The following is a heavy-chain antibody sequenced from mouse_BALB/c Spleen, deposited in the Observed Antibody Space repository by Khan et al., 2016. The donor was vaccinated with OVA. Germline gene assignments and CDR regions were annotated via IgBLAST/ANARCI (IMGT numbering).Heavy chain of an antibody. Sequence: EVELVESGGDLVKPGGSLKLSCAASGFTFSNYGMSWVRQTPDKRLEWVATITNGGSYTYSQDSVKGRFTISSDNAKNTLYLQMSSLKSEDTAMYYCARRGYDEAWFAYWGQGTLVTVSA. V-gene: IGHV5-6*01. CDR2: ITNGGSYT. CDR3: ARRGYDEAWFAY. D-gene: IGHD2-2*01. CDR1: GFTFSNYG. J-gene: IGHJ3*01.